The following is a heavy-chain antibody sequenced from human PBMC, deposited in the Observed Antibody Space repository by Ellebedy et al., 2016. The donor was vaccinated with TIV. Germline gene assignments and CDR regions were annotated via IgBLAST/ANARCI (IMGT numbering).Heavy chain of an antibody. Sequence: SETLSLXCAVYGGSFSGYYWSWIRQPPGKGLEWIGEINHSGSTNYNPSLKSRVTISVDTSKNQFSLKLSSVTAADTAVYYCARDLGTPGGAFDIWGQGTMVTVSS. V-gene: IGHV4-34*01. CDR3: ARDLGTPGGAFDI. CDR1: GGSFSGYY. J-gene: IGHJ3*02. CDR2: INHSGST. D-gene: IGHD3-10*01.